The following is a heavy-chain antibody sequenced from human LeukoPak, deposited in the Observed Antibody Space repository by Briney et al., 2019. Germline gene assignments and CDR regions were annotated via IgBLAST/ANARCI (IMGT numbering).Heavy chain of an antibody. J-gene: IGHJ4*02. CDR2: IDSSANTT. D-gene: IGHD5-12*01. CDR3: ASAHGGSGYDRPFDY. CDR1: RFYFSTYD. Sequence: PGGSLRPSCTASRFYFSTYDMNWVRQVPGKGLEWISYIDSSANTTYYAGSAQGRFTISRDNAKNSLYLQMRSLRVEDTAFYYCASAHGGSGYDRPFDYWGQGTLVAVSS. V-gene: IGHV3-48*03.